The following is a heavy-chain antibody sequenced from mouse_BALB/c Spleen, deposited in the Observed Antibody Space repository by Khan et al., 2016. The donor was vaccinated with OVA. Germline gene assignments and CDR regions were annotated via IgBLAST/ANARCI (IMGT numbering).Heavy chain of an antibody. CDR1: GYSFTTYY. Sequence: VQLKQSGPELMKPGASGKISCKASGYSFTTYYIHWVKQSHGKSLEWIGYIDPFSGDTTYNQKFKGMATLTVDKSSSTAYIQFSNLTSEDSAVYYCTRHGYVAWFTYWGQGTLVTVSA. CDR3: TRHGYVAWFTY. D-gene: IGHD2-2*01. J-gene: IGHJ3*01. V-gene: IGHV1-31*01. CDR2: IDPFSGDT.